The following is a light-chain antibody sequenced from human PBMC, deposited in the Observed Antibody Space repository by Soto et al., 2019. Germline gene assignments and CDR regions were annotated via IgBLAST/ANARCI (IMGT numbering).Light chain of an antibody. J-gene: IGLJ1*01. CDR2: EGS. V-gene: IGLV2-23*01. Sequence: QSVLTQPASVSASPGQSITISCTGTSSDVGSSNLVSWYQHHPGKAPKLIIYEGSRRPSGVSGRFSGSKSGNTASLTISGLQADDEADYYWCSFARSITFYAFGGGSQV. CDR1: SSDVGSSNL. CDR3: CSFARSITFYA.